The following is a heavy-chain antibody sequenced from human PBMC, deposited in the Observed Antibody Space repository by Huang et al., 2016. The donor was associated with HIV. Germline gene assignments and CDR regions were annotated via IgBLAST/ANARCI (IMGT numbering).Heavy chain of an antibody. J-gene: IGHJ4*02. CDR1: VGSISSSSYY. V-gene: IGHV4-39*01. Sequence: QLQLQESGPGLVKPSETLSLTCTVSVGSISSSSYYWGWIRQPPGKGLEWIGSIYYSENTYYNPSLKGRGTISVDTSKNQCSLKLSSVTAADTTVYYCARLPGSSGWYFYFDYWGQGTLVTVSS. CDR3: ARLPGSSGWYFYFDY. D-gene: IGHD6-19*01. CDR2: IYYSENT.